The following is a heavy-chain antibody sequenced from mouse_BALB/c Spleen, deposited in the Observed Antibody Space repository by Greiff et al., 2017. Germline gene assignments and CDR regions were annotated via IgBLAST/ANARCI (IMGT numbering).Heavy chain of an antibody. D-gene: IGHD1-1*01. CDR2: IYPSDSYT. CDR1: GYTFTSYW. CDR3: TRYPGSSSHYFDY. J-gene: IGHJ2*01. V-gene: IGHV1-69*02. Sequence: VQLQQSGAELVRPGASVKLSCKASGYTFTSYWINWVKQRPGQGLEWIGNIYPSDSYTNYNQKFKDKATLTVDKSSSTAYMQISSPTSEDSAVYYCTRYPGSSSHYFDYWGQGTTLTVSS.